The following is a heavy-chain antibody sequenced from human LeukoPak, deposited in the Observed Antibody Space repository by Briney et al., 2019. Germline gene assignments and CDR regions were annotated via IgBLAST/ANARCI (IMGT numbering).Heavy chain of an antibody. J-gene: IGHJ5*02. Sequence: SETLSLTCTVSGGPITTYYLSWIRQSAGMGLEWIGRISGSGVITYNPSLKSLVILSLDTSNNHFSLKLISVTAADTAVYYCASGKFKGLGNWFDPWGQGTLVTVSS. V-gene: IGHV4-4*07. CDR1: GGPITTYY. CDR3: ASGKFKGLGNWFDP. D-gene: IGHD3-22*01. CDR2: ISGSGVI.